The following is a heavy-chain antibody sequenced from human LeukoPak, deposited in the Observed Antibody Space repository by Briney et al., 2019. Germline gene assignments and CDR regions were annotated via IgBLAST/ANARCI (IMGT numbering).Heavy chain of an antibody. Sequence: SETLSLTCTVSGGSISSYYWSWIRQPPGKGLGWIGYIYYSGSTNYNPSLKSRVTISVDTSKNQFSLKLSSVTAADTAVYYCARTIILGATGHAFDIWGKGTMVTVSS. CDR1: GGSISSYY. CDR3: ARTIILGATGHAFDI. D-gene: IGHD1-26*01. J-gene: IGHJ3*02. CDR2: IYYSGST. V-gene: IGHV4-59*01.